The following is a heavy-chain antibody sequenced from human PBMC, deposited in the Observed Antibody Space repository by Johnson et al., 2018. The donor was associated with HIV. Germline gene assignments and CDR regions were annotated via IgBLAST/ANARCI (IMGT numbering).Heavy chain of an antibody. Sequence: QVQLVESGGGLVQPGGSLRLSCAASGFTFSSYAMHWVRQAPGKGLEWVAVISYDGSNKYYADSVKGRFNISRDNAKNSLFLQMNSLRAEDTALYYCARRGWELWTTQNAFDIWGQGTMVTVSS. J-gene: IGHJ3*02. CDR1: GFTFSSYA. D-gene: IGHD1-26*01. V-gene: IGHV3-30-3*01. CDR2: ISYDGSNK. CDR3: ARRGWELWTTQNAFDI.